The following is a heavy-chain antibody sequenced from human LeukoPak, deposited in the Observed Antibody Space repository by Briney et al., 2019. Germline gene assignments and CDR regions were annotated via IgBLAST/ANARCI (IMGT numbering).Heavy chain of an antibody. CDR2: INWNGGST. CDR3: ARAKYYYDSSGYCD. D-gene: IGHD3-22*01. J-gene: IGHJ4*02. V-gene: IGHV3-20*04. Sequence: PGGSLRLSCAASGFTFDDYGMSWVRQAPGKGLEWVSGINWNGGSTGYADSVKGRFTIFRDKAKNSLYLQMNSLRAEDTALYYCARAKYYYDSSGYCDWGQGTLVTVSS. CDR1: GFTFDDYG.